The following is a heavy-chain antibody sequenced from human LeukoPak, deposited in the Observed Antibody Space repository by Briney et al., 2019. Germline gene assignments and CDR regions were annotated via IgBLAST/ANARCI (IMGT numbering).Heavy chain of an antibody. CDR3: AWGGSSAAGTVDY. Sequence: SETLSLTCTVSGGSISSYYWSWIRQPPGKGLEWIGYIYYSGSTNYNPSLKSRVTISVDTSKNQFSLKLSSVTAADTAVYYCAWGGSSAAGTVDYWGQGTLVTVSS. CDR2: IYYSGST. D-gene: IGHD6-13*01. J-gene: IGHJ4*02. V-gene: IGHV4-59*08. CDR1: GGSISSYY.